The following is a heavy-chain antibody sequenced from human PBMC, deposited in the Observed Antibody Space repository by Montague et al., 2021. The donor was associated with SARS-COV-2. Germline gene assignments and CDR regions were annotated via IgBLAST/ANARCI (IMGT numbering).Heavy chain of an antibody. CDR2: IYYSGST. Sequence: SETLSLTCTVSGGSISSYYWSWIRHPPGKGLEWIGYIYYSGSTNYNPSLKSRVTISVDTSKNQFSLKLSSVTAADTAVYYCARDSGGSSPEDWLGFDPWGQGTLVTVSS. CDR1: GGSISSYY. D-gene: IGHD2-15*01. CDR3: ARDSGGSSPEDWLGFDP. V-gene: IGHV4-59*01. J-gene: IGHJ5*02.